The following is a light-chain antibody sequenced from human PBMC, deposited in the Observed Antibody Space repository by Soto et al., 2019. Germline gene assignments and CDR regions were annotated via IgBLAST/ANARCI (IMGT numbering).Light chain of an antibody. V-gene: IGLV2-14*01. Sequence: QSALTQPASVSGSPGQSITISCTGTTSDVGLYNYVSWYQQHPGKAPKLMISEVSNRPSGVSNRFSGSKSGNTASLTISGLQAEDEADYYCSSYTSSDTLVFGAGTKLTAL. J-gene: IGLJ2*01. CDR1: TSDVGLYNY. CDR2: EVS. CDR3: SSYTSSDTLV.